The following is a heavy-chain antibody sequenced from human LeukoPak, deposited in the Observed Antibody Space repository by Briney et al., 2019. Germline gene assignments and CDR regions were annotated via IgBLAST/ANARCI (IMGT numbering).Heavy chain of an antibody. CDR2: IYYSGST. J-gene: IGHJ4*02. CDR1: GGSISSGGYY. V-gene: IGHV4-31*03. CDR3: ASGYSSSWYSKPGGFDY. D-gene: IGHD6-13*01. Sequence: SSQTLSLTCTVSGGSISSGGYYWSWIRQHPGKGLEWIGYIYYSGSTYYNPPLKSRVTISVDTSKNQFSLKLSSVTAADTAVYYCASGYSSSWYSKPGGFDYWGQGTLVTVSS.